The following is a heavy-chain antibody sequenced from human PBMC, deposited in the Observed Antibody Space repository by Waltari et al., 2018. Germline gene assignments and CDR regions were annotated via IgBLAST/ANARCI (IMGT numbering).Heavy chain of an antibody. D-gene: IGHD1-26*01. J-gene: IGHJ5*02. Sequence: QVQLVQSGAAVKKPGSSVKVSCKASGGTFSSYAISWVRQAPGQGREWMGALIPIFGTSNYAQKFQGRVTITADESTSTAYMELSSLRSEDTAVYYCARDYSGSYTWFDPWGQGTLVTVSS. CDR1: GGTFSSYA. CDR3: ARDYSGSYTWFDP. V-gene: IGHV1-69*13. CDR2: LIPIFGTS.